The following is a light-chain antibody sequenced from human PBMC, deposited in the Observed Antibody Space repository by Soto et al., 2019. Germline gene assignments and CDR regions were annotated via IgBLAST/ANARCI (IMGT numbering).Light chain of an antibody. V-gene: IGLV2-8*01. CDR1: GSDVGGYNY. Sequence: QSALTQPPSASGSPGQSVTISCTGTGSDVGGYNYVSWYLQHPGKAPKLIIYEVTKRPSGVPDRFSGSKSGNTASLTVSGLRAEDEADYYCTSYAGSNILYVFGTGTKLTVL. J-gene: IGLJ1*01. CDR2: EVT. CDR3: TSYAGSNILYV.